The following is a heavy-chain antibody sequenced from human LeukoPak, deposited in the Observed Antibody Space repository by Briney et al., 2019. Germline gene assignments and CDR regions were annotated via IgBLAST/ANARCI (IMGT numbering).Heavy chain of an antibody. CDR3: ARLGDYSNKD. Sequence: GGSLRLSCAVSGFTVSSNYMSWVRQAPGKGLEWVSIIYSGGSTYYADSVKGRFTISRDTSKNTLYLQMNGLRAEDTAVYYCARLGDYSNKDWGQGTLVTVSS. D-gene: IGHD4-11*01. CDR2: IYSGGST. V-gene: IGHV3-53*01. CDR1: GFTVSSNY. J-gene: IGHJ4*02.